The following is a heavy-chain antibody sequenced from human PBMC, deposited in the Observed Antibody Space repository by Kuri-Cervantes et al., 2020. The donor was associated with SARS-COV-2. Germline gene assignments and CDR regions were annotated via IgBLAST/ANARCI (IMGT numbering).Heavy chain of an antibody. CDR1: GITFSTYG. V-gene: IGHV3-30*02. J-gene: IGHJ4*02. D-gene: IGHD2-15*01. Sequence: GESLKISCEVSGITFSTYGISWVRQAPGKGLEWVAFIRYDGNIKSYSDSVKGRITISRDNAKNTLYLQMNSLRAEDTAVYYCAREGGLDYWGQGTLVTVSS. CDR3: AREGGLDY. CDR2: IRYDGNIK.